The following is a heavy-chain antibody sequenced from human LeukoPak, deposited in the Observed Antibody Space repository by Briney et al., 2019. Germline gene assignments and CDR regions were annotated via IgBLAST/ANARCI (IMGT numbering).Heavy chain of an antibody. CDR3: AELGITMIGGV. D-gene: IGHD3-10*02. V-gene: IGHV3-23*01. J-gene: IGHJ6*04. CDR1: GFTFSSYA. Sequence: PGGSLRLSCAASGFTFSSYAMSWVRQAPGKGLEWVSGISGSGGSTYYADSVKGRFTISRDNSKNTVYLQMNGLRAEDTAVYYCAELGITMIGGVWGKGTTATISS. CDR2: ISGSGGST.